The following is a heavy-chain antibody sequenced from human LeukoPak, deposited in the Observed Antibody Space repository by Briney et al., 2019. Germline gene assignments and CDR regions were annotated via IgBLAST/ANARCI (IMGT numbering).Heavy chain of an antibody. J-gene: IGHJ4*02. Sequence: GGSLRLSCAASGFIFTNYFMSWVRQAPGKGLEWVASIKHDGSEKYYVDSVRGRFTISRDNTMNSLYLQMSSLRAEDTAVYYCAKDSGWPFDYWGQGTLVTVSS. CDR1: GFIFTNYF. CDR2: IKHDGSEK. CDR3: AKDSGWPFDY. D-gene: IGHD6-19*01. V-gene: IGHV3-7*03.